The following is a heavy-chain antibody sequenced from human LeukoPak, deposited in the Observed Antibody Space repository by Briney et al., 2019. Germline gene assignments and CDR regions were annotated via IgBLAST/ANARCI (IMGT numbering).Heavy chain of an antibody. J-gene: IGHJ3*02. V-gene: IGHV3-23*01. Sequence: GGSLRLSCAASGFTFSSYAMSWVRQAPGKGLEWVSAISGSGGSTYCADSVKGRFTISRDNSKNTLYLQMNSLRAEDTAVYYCAKVRGDDFSLEDAFDIWGQGTMVTVSS. CDR1: GFTFSSYA. D-gene: IGHD3-3*01. CDR2: ISGSGGST. CDR3: AKVRGDDFSLEDAFDI.